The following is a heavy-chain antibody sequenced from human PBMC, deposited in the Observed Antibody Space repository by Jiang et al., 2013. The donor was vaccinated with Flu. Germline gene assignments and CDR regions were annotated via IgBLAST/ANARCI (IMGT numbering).Heavy chain of an antibody. D-gene: IGHD1-26*01. CDR2: ISYDGSNK. Sequence: QLVESGGGVVQPGRSLRLSCAASGFTFSSYAMHWVRQAPGKGLEWVAVISYDGSNKYYADSVKGRFTISRDNSKNTLYLQMNSLRAEDTAVYYCARDSKELWWSGSYPRAWGQGTLVTVSS. CDR3: ARDSKELWWSGSYPRA. V-gene: IGHV3-30*04. CDR1: GFTFSSYA. J-gene: IGHJ4*02.